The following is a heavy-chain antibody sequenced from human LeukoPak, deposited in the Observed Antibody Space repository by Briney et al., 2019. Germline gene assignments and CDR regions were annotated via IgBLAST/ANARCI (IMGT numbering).Heavy chain of an antibody. CDR1: GGTFTTYA. D-gene: IGHD3-3*01. CDR2: IIPIFVTS. V-gene: IGHV1-69*06. Sequence: GASVKVSCKPSGGTFTTYAVSWGRQAPGQGVEWRGGIIPIFVTSNYAQKFQERVTITPDKSTSTDYMELSSLRSEDTAFYYCARSSPQGQDNLWSGYFHLWGQGPLLPVSS. CDR3: ARSSPQGQDNLWSGYFHL. J-gene: IGHJ5*02.